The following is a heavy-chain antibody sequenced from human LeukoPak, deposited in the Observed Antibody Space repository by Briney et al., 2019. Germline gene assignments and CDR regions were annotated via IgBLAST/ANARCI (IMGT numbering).Heavy chain of an antibody. V-gene: IGHV1-46*01. J-gene: IGHJ4*02. Sequence: YTFTXXYMHWVRQAPGQGLEWMGIINPSGGSTSYAQKFQGRVTMARNTSISTAYMELSSLRSEDTAVYYCARALRRYCSSTSCTSYYFDYWGQGTLVTVSS. CDR3: ARALRRYCSSTSCTSYYFDY. CDR2: INPSGGST. CDR1: YTFTXXY. D-gene: IGHD2-2*01.